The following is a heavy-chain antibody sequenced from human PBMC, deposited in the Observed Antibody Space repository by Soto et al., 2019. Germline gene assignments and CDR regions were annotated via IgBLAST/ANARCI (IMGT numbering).Heavy chain of an antibody. D-gene: IGHD6-19*01. Sequence: FSGYGGPFSGYYWSWLRQTPGKGLEWIGEINHRGGTNYTPSLKSRVTISVDTSKNQFSLNLNSVTAADTAVYYCARGQRRGGSSGWSLWGQGTLVTVSS. CDR2: INHRGGT. CDR1: GGPFSGYY. V-gene: IGHV4-34*01. CDR3: ARGQRRGGSSGWSL. J-gene: IGHJ4*02.